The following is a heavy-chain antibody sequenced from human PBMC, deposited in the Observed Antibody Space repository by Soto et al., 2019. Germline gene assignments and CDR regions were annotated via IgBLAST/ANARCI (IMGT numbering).Heavy chain of an antibody. V-gene: IGHV3-74*01. CDR1: RFTYRHYW. Sequence: GGTLRLSCAASRFTYRHYWMHWVRQAPGKGLVWVSRVNRDGDTTYYADSVKGRFTISRDNAKNTLHLQMNSLGAEDTAVYYCASNYAYAEGYYFYGIDVWGQGTTVTVSS. J-gene: IGHJ6*02. CDR3: ASNYAYAEGYYFYGIDV. CDR2: VNRDGDTT. D-gene: IGHD3-16*01.